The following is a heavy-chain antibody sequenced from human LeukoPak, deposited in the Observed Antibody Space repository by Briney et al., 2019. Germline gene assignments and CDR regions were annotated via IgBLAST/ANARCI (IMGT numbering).Heavy chain of an antibody. V-gene: IGHV4-4*07. CDR3: AGDYCSSTSCSPYMDYYMDV. CDR2: IYTSGST. D-gene: IGHD2-2*01. Sequence: SETLSLTCTVSGGSISSYYWSWIRQPAGKGLEWIGRIYTSGSTNYNPSLKSRVTMSVDTSKNQFSLKLSSVTAADTAVYYCAGDYCSSTSCSPYMDYYMDVWGKGTTVTVSS. CDR1: GGSISSYY. J-gene: IGHJ6*03.